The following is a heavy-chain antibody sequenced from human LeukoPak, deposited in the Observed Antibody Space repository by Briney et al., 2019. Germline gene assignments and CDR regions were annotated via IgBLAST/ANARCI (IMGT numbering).Heavy chain of an antibody. J-gene: IGHJ2*01. CDR3: ARGVVGTAPYWYFDL. V-gene: IGHV3-23*03. Sequence: GGSLRLSCAASGFTFSSYAMSWVRPAPGKGLECVSVIYSGGSTYSADSVGGRFTISRDNSKNAVSLQMKSLRAEDTAVYYCARGVVGTAPYWYFDLWGRGTRLIVSS. D-gene: IGHD2-2*01. CDR2: IYSGGST. CDR1: GFTFSSYA.